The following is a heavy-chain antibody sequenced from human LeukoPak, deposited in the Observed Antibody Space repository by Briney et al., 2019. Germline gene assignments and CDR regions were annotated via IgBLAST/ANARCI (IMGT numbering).Heavy chain of an antibody. CDR2: IHTSGDT. Sequence: GGSLRLSCAASGLTGSHNYVSWVRQAPGKGLEWVSAIHTSGDTCYADSVKGRFTISRDTSKNTLYLQINSLRVEDTAIYYCIVFGDSNHWGQGTLVTVSS. CDR3: IVFGDSNH. V-gene: IGHV3-53*01. J-gene: IGHJ5*02. D-gene: IGHD4-17*01. CDR1: GLTGSHNY.